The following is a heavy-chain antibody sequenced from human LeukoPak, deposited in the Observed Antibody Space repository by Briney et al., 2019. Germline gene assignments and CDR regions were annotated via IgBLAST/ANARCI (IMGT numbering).Heavy chain of an antibody. J-gene: IGHJ5*02. V-gene: IGHV4-38-2*02. CDR3: ARVPGGLFAKINWFDP. CDR1: GYSISSGYN. Sequence: SETLSLTCSVSGYSISSGYNWGWIRQPPGKGPEWIGSTHHSGATFYNPSLKSRVTISVDTSKNQFSLKLSSVTAADTAVYYCARVPGGLFAKINWFDPWGQGTLVTVSS. D-gene: IGHD3-10*01. CDR2: THHSGAT.